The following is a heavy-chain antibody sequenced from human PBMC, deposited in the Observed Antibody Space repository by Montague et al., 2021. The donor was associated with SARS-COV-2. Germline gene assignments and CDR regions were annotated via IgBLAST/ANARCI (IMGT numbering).Heavy chain of an antibody. Sequence: SETLSLTCNVSGVFISNYHWSWIRQPPGRGLEFIGYIHYNGHKNYNPSLQSRVTMSVDTSKNQVSLKLTSVTAADTAVYYCARHDNSGTYPMDVWGQGTTVTVSS. V-gene: IGHV4-59*08. D-gene: IGHD3-10*01. CDR2: IHYNGHK. J-gene: IGHJ6*02. CDR3: ARHDNSGTYPMDV. CDR1: GVFISNYH.